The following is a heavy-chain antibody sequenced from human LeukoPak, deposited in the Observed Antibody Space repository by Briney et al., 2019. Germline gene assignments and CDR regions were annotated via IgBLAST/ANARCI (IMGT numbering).Heavy chain of an antibody. CDR3: AREAATFGGVIVPHYFDY. V-gene: IGHV1-2*02. CDR2: INPNSGST. D-gene: IGHD3-16*02. Sequence: ASVKVSCKASGYTFTGYYMHWVRQAPGQGLEWMGWINPNSGSTNYAQKFQGRVTMTRDTSISTAYMELSRLRSDDTAVYYCAREAATFGGVIVPHYFDYWGQGTLVTVSS. CDR1: GYTFTGYY. J-gene: IGHJ4*02.